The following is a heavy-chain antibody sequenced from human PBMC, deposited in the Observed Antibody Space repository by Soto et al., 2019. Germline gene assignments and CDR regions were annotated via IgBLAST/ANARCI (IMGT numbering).Heavy chain of an antibody. D-gene: IGHD2-8*01. CDR3: ARDGSKIKLTKPIVLMVYDYGMDV. V-gene: IGHV4-31*03. J-gene: IGHJ6*02. CDR1: GGSISSGGYY. Sequence: QVQLQESGPGLVKPSQTLSLTCTVSGGSISSGGYYWSWIRQHPGKGLEWIGYIYYSGSTYYNPSLKSRVTISVDTSKNQFSLKLSSVTAADTAVYYCARDGSKIKLTKPIVLMVYDYGMDVWGQETTVTVSS. CDR2: IYYSGST.